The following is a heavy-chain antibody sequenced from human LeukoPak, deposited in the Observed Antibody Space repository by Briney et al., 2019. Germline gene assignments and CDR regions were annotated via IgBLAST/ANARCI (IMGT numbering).Heavy chain of an antibody. V-gene: IGHV4-34*01. D-gene: IGHD3-16*01. CDR3: ARGPSPGGYNWFDP. CDR2: INHSGST. Sequence: SETLSLTCAVYGGSFSGYYWSWIRQPPGKGLEWIGEINHSGSTNYNPSLKSRVTISVDTSKNQFSLKLSSVTAADTAVYYCARGPSPGGYNWFDPWGQGTLVTVSS. J-gene: IGHJ5*02. CDR1: GGSFSGYY.